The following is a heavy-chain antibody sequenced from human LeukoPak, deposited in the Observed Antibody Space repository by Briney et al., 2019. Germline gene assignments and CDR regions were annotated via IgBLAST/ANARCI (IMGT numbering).Heavy chain of an antibody. V-gene: IGHV4-30-4*07. D-gene: IGHD5-12*01. CDR1: GGSISSGGYS. CDR2: IYYSGST. Sequence: PSQTLSLTCAVSGGSISSGGYSWSWIRQPPGKGLEWIGSIYYSGSTYYNPSLKSRVTISVDTSKNQFSLKLSSVTAADTAVYYCARVEGYSGYDPYYMDVWGKGTTVTVSS. J-gene: IGHJ6*03. CDR3: ARVEGYSGYDPYYMDV.